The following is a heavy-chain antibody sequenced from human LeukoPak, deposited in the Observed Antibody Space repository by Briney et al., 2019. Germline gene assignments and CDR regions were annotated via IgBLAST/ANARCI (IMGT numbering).Heavy chain of an antibody. V-gene: IGHV1-8*01. CDR3: ARGMTTVTTGDY. CDR1: GYTFTSYD. J-gene: IGHJ4*02. Sequence: ASVKVSCKASGYTFTSYDINWVRQATGQGLEWMGWMNPNSGNTGYAQKFQGRVTMTRNTSISTAYMELSSLRSEDTAVYYCARGMTTVTTGDYWGQGTLVTVSS. CDR2: MNPNSGNT. D-gene: IGHD4-17*01.